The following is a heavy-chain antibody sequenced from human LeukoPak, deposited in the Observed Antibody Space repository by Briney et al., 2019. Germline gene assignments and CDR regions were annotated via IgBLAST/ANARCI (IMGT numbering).Heavy chain of an antibody. CDR2: IYYSGST. Sequence: SETLSLTCTVSGGSISSYYWSWIRQPPGNGLEWIGYIYYSGSTNYNPSLKSRVPISVDTSKNQFSLKLSSVTAADTAVYYCARLKTYDYGDSGWFDPWGQGTLVTVSS. V-gene: IGHV4-59*08. J-gene: IGHJ5*02. D-gene: IGHD4-17*01. CDR3: ARLKTYDYGDSGWFDP. CDR1: GGSISSYY.